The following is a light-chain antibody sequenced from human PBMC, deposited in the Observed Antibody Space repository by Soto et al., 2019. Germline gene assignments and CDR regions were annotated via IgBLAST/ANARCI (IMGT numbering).Light chain of an antibody. J-gene: IGKJ3*01. CDR1: QGISDY. V-gene: IGKV1-27*01. CDR2: AAS. Sequence: DIQMTQSPSSLSASVGDRVTITCRASQGISDYLAWYQQKPGKVPKLLIYAASTLPSGVPSWFSGSGSGTDFPLTISSLHHEDAATYYCQQYDRPPFTFGHGTKVEIK. CDR3: QQYDRPPFT.